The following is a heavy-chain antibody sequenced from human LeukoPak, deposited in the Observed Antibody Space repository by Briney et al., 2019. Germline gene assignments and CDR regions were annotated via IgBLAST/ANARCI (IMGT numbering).Heavy chain of an antibody. CDR1: GFTFSSYS. CDR2: ISSSSSYI. Sequence: GRSLSLSCAASGFTFSSYSMNWVRQAPGKGLEWVSSISSSSSYIYYADSVKGRFTISRDNAKNSLYLQMNSLRAEDTAVYYCARTNYDFWSGDVYWGQGTLVTVSS. CDR3: ARTNYDFWSGDVY. J-gene: IGHJ4*02. D-gene: IGHD3-3*01. V-gene: IGHV3-21*01.